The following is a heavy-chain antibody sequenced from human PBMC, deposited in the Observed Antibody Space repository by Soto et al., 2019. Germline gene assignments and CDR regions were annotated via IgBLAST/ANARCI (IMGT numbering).Heavy chain of an antibody. CDR1: GFTFSSYG. J-gene: IGHJ4*02. CDR2: IWYDGSNK. Sequence: QVQLVESGGGVVQPGRSLRLSCAASGFTFSSYGMHWVRQAPGKGLEWVAVIWYDGSNKYYADSVKGRFTISRDNSKNTLYLQMNSLRAEDTAVYYCASQYSCGGDCYSDGYFDYWGQGTLVTVSS. D-gene: IGHD2-21*02. V-gene: IGHV3-33*01. CDR3: ASQYSCGGDCYSDGYFDY.